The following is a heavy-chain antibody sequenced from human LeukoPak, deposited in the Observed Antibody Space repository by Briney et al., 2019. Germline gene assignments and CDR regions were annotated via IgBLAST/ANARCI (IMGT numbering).Heavy chain of an antibody. CDR3: AREPLWFRELFFDY. Sequence: GGSLRLSCAASGFTVSSNYMGWVRQAPGKGLEWVSVIYSGGSTYYADSVKGRFTISRDNSKNTLYLQMNSLRAEDTAVYYCAREPLWFRELFFDYWGQGTLVTVSS. CDR1: GFTVSSNY. CDR2: IYSGGST. J-gene: IGHJ4*02. V-gene: IGHV3-66*01. D-gene: IGHD3-10*01.